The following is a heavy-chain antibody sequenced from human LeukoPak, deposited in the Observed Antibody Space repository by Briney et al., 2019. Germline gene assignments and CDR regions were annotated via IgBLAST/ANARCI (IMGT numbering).Heavy chain of an antibody. CDR3: ARDWSGSY. Sequence: ASVKVSCRASGYTFTDYYIHWVRQAPGQGLEWMGWINPNSGGTNYAQKFQGRVTMTRDTSISTAYMELSRLRSDDTAVYYCARDWSGSYWGQGTLVTVSS. J-gene: IGHJ4*02. D-gene: IGHD3-3*01. CDR1: GYTFTDYY. CDR2: INPNSGGT. V-gene: IGHV1-2*02.